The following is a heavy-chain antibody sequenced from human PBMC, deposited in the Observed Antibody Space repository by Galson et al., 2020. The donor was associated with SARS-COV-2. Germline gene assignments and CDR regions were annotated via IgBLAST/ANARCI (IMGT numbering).Heavy chain of an antibody. Sequence: GGSLRLSCAASGFAFSTYAMSWVRQAPGKGLEWVSTIIYNGATTYYAASVKGRFTISRDNSKNTVYLQMNILRAEDTAVYYCAKRGDYSSTKRSVDFASWGQGTLVTVSS. CDR2: IIYNGATT. J-gene: IGHJ4*02. CDR1: GFAFSTYA. V-gene: IGHV3-23*01. D-gene: IGHD6-13*01. CDR3: AKRGDYSSTKRSVDFAS.